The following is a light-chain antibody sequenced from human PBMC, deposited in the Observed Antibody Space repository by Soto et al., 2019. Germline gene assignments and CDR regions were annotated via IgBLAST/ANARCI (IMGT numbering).Light chain of an antibody. CDR1: QSVSSSY. V-gene: IGKV3-20*01. Sequence: EIVLTQSPGTLSLSPGERATLSCRASQSVSSSYLAWYQQKPGQAPRLLIYGASSRATGIPARFSGSGSGTDFTLTISSLEPEDFAVYYCQQYGSSGTFGQGALLEI. CDR3: QQYGSSGT. CDR2: GAS. J-gene: IGKJ5*01.